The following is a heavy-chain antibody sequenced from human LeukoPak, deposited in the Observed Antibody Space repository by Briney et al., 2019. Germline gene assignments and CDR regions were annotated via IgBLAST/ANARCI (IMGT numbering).Heavy chain of an antibody. CDR3: ARDGVYDSSGYSAGVY. Sequence: SVKVSCKASGRTFSSYAISWVPQAPGQGLESMGGIIPIFGTANYAQKFQGRVTITADESTSTAYMELSSLRSEDTAVYYCARDGVYDSSGYSAGVYWGQGTLVTVSS. CDR2: IIPIFGTA. V-gene: IGHV1-69*13. D-gene: IGHD3-22*01. J-gene: IGHJ4*02. CDR1: GRTFSSYA.